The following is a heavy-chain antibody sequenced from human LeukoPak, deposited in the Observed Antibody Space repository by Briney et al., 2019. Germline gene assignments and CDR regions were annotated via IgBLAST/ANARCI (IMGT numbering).Heavy chain of an antibody. D-gene: IGHD2-2*02. V-gene: IGHV3-11*01. CDR3: ARAGGYVPATAIPYYFDY. CDR1: GFTFSDYY. Sequence: GGSLRLSCAASGFTFSDYYMSWIRQAPGKGLEWVSYISSSGSTIYYADSVKGRFTISRDNAKNSLYLQMNSLRAEDTAVYYCARAGGYVPATAIPYYFDYWGQGTLVTVSS. J-gene: IGHJ4*02. CDR2: ISSSGSTI.